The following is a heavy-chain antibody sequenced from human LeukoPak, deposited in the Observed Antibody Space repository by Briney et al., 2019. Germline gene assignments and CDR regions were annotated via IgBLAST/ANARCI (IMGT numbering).Heavy chain of an antibody. CDR1: GFTFDDYG. CDR3: ARAKAGYYYYYMDV. J-gene: IGHJ6*03. Sequence: PGGSLRLSCAASGFTFDDYGMSWVRQAPGKGLEWVSGINWNGGSTGYADSVKGRFTISRDNAKNSLYLQMNSLRAEDTALYYCARAKAGYYYYYMDVWGKGTTVTVSS. CDR2: INWNGGST. V-gene: IGHV3-20*04.